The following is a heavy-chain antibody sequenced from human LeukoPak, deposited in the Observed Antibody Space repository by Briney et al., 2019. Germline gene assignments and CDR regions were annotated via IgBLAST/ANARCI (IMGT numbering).Heavy chain of an antibody. CDR3: AREDCSSTSCYSGPLVY. J-gene: IGHJ4*02. Sequence: SETPSLTCTVSGYSISSGYYWAWIRQPPGKGLEWIGSIYHSGSTYYNPSLKSRVTMSVDTSKNQFSLKLSSVTAADTAVYYCAREDCSSTSCYSGPLVYWGQGTLVTVSS. CDR1: GYSISSGYY. D-gene: IGHD2-2*01. CDR2: IYHSGST. V-gene: IGHV4-38-2*02.